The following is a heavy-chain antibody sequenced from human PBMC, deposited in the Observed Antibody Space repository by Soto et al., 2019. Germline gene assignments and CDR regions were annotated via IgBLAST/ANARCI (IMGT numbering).Heavy chain of an antibody. V-gene: IGHV3-48*01. CDR3: ATTRSITAGEYYFDY. CDR2: ISSSSSTK. Sequence: GGSLRLSCAASGFTFSSYSMNWVRQAPGKGLEWVSYISSSSSTKYYADSVKGRITISRDNAKNSLYLQMNSLRAEDTAVYYCATTRSITAGEYYFDYWGQGTLVTVSS. D-gene: IGHD3-16*01. CDR1: GFTFSSYS. J-gene: IGHJ4*02.